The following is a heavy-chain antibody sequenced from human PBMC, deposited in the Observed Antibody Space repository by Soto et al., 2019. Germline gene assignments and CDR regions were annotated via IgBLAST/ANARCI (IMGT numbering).Heavy chain of an antibody. V-gene: IGHV4-39*01. CDR3: ARTTRLYYYGMDV. CDR2: IYYSGST. J-gene: IGHJ6*02. Sequence: QLQLQESGPGLVKPSETLSLTCTVSGGSISSSSYYWGWIRQPPGKGLEWIGSIYYSGSTYYNPSLKSRVTISVDTSKNQFSLQLSSVTAADTAVYYCARTTRLYYYGMDVWGQGTTVTVSS. CDR1: GGSISSSSYY.